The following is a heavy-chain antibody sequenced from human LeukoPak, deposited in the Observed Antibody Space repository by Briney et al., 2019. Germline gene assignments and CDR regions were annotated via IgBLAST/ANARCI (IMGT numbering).Heavy chain of an antibody. CDR3: AKGTLGSCSGAACYEFDN. D-gene: IGHD2-2*01. CDR2: ITATGRDT. V-gene: IGHV3-23*01. Sequence: GGSLRLSCAASGFTFSSYAMNWVRQAPGKRLEWVSSITATGRDTYYALSVKGRITISRDNSKNTLYLQMNSLRADDTALYYCAKGTLGSCSGAACYEFDNWGQGTLVTVSS. CDR1: GFTFSSYA. J-gene: IGHJ4*02.